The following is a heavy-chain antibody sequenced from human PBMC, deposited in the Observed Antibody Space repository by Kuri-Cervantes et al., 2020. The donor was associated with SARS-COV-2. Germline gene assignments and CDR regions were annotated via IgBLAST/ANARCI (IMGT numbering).Heavy chain of an antibody. CDR3: TTLASGIVVVPAAITYYYYMDV. CDR1: GFTFSSYS. D-gene: IGHD2-2*02. CDR2: ISSSSSYI. V-gene: IGHV3-21*03. J-gene: IGHJ6*03. Sequence: GESLKISCAASGFTFSSYSMNWVRQAPGKGLEWVSSISSSSSYIYYADSVKGRFTISRDNAKNSLYLQMNSLKTEDTAVYYCTTLASGIVVVPAAITYYYYMDVWGKGTTVTVSS.